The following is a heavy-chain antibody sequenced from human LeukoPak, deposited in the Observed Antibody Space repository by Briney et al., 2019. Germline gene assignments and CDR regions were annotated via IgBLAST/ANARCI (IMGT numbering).Heavy chain of an antibody. J-gene: IGHJ4*02. D-gene: IGHD3-22*01. V-gene: IGHV1-69*01. CDR3: ARAMMIGVYYDSSGYLAY. CDR1: GGTFSSYA. CDR2: IIPIFGTA. Sequence: SVKVSCKASGGTFSSYAISWVRQAPGQGLEWMGGIIPIFGTANYAQKFQGRVTITANESTSTAYMELSSLRSEDTAVYYCARAMMIGVYYDSSGYLAYWGQGTLVTVSS.